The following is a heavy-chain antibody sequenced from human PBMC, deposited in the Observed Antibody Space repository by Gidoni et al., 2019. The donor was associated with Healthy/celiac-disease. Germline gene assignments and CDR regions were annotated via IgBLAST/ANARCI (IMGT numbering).Heavy chain of an antibody. CDR1: GSSFNSYW. D-gene: IGHD2-15*01. J-gene: IGHJ3*02. V-gene: IGHV5-51*03. CDR3: ARRVVVVVAATSSRAFDI. Sequence: EVQLVQSEAEANKPGEPLKISCKGSGSSFNSYWIGWVRQMPGKGLEWMGIIYPGDSDTRYGPSFQGQVTISADKSISTAYLQWSSLKASDTAMYYCARRVVVVVAATSSRAFDIWGQGTMVTVSS. CDR2: IYPGDSDT.